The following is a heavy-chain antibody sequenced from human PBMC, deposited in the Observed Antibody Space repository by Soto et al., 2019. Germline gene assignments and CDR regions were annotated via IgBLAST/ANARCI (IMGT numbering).Heavy chain of an antibody. CDR2: IGLSGDK. Sequence: EVQLAESGGGLVQPGGSLRLSCAASGFSFSNYAFHWVRQAPGKGLEWVSAIGLSGDKYYPGSVKGRFTSSRENAKNSLYLQMNALTAGDTAVYYCAREGLYGTNWHDWFFDLWGRGTLVTVSS. D-gene: IGHD1-1*01. J-gene: IGHJ2*01. V-gene: IGHV3-13*01. CDR3: AREGLYGTNWHDWFFDL. CDR1: GFSFSNYA.